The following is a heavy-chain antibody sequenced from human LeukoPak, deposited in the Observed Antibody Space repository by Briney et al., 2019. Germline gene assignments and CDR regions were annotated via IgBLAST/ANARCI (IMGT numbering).Heavy chain of an antibody. CDR1: GFTVSSNY. Sequence: PGGSLRLSCAASGFTVSSNYMSWVRQAPGKGLEWVSVIYSGGSVYYADSVKGRFTISRDNSKNTVYLQMNSLRAEDTAVYYCARDRQPAAGWFDPWGQGTLVTVSS. J-gene: IGHJ5*02. V-gene: IGHV3-66*01. D-gene: IGHD1-14*01. CDR3: ARDRQPAAGWFDP. CDR2: IYSGGSV.